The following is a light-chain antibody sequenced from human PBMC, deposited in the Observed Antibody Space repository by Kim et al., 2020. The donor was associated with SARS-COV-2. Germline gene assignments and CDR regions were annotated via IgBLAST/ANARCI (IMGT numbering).Light chain of an antibody. V-gene: IGLV3-21*01. CDR3: QAWDSSSVVVV. CDR2: YDR. CDR1: NMGSKN. J-gene: IGLJ2*01. Sequence: SYELTQPPSVSVAPGQTARITCGGNNMGSKNVQWYQQKTGQAPVLVIYYDRKRPSGIPERFSGSNSGNTATLTISRVEARDEADYYCQAWDSSSVVVV.